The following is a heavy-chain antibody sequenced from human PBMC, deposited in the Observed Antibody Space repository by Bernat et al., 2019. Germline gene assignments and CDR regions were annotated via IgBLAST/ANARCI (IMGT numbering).Heavy chain of an antibody. CDR3: ARDGIQEIPSLTYPSLYYFDY. V-gene: IGHV3-33*01. CDR1: GFTFSSYG. CDR2: IWYDGSNK. D-gene: IGHD1-1*01. J-gene: IGHJ4*02. Sequence: QVQLVESGGGVVQPGRSLRLSCAVSGFTFSSYGMHWVRQAPGKGLEWVAVIWYDGSNKYYADSVKGRFTISRDNSKNTLYLQMNSLRAEDTAVYYCARDGIQEIPSLTYPSLYYFDYWGQGTLVTVSS.